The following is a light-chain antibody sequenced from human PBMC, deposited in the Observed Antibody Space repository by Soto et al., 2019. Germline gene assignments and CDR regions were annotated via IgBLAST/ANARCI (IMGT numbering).Light chain of an antibody. CDR2: DVG. V-gene: IGLV2-14*03. CDR3: TSTKSDPLRFYV. Sequence: QSLLAQPASVSGSPGQSITISCTGTRYEVGTYNYVSWYQHHPGQAPKLIIYDVGCRPSGVSHRFSGSKSGITASLAISGLKAEDESDYYSTSTKSDPLRFYVSVTVTKVT. CDR1: RYEVGTYNY. J-gene: IGLJ1*01.